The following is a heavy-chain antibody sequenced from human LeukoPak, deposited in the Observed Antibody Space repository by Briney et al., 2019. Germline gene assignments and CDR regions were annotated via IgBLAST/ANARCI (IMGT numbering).Heavy chain of an antibody. CDR1: GGSFSGYY. J-gene: IGHJ4*02. Sequence: SETLSLTCAVYGGSFSGYYWSWIRQPPGKGLEWIGEINHSGSTNYNPSLKSRVTISVDTSKSQFPLKLSSVTAADTAVYYCARERRAVAGTRYFDYWGQGTLVTVSS. D-gene: IGHD6-19*01. CDR3: ARERRAVAGTRYFDY. V-gene: IGHV4-34*01. CDR2: INHSGST.